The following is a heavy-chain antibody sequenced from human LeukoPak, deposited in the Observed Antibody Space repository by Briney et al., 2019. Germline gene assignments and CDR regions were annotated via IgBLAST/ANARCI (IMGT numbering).Heavy chain of an antibody. CDR1: GFSFSSYG. V-gene: IGHV3-33*03. J-gene: IGHJ3*02. D-gene: IGHD2-2*02. CDR3: ARRLYCSSSSCHTGPDAFDI. CDR2: LWSDGSNK. Sequence: GGSLRLSCAASGFSFSSYGMHWVRQAPGKGLEGVAVLWSDGSNKYYADSVKGRFTISRDNSKNTLYLQMNGLRAEDTAVYYCARRLYCSSSSCHTGPDAFDIWGQGTMVTVSS.